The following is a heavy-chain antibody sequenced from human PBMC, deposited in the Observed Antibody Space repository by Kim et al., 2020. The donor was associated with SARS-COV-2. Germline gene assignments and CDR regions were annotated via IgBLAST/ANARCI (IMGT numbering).Heavy chain of an antibody. Sequence: SVKVSCKASGGTFSSYAISWVRQAPGQGLEWMGGIIPIFGTANYAQKFQGRVTITADESTSTAYMELSSLRSEDTAVYYCARVNIGHLTGYYGDMWGQGTLVTVSS. J-gene: IGHJ4*02. CDR3: ARVNIGHLTGYYGDM. CDR1: GGTFSSYA. CDR2: IIPIFGTA. V-gene: IGHV1-69*13. D-gene: IGHD3-9*01.